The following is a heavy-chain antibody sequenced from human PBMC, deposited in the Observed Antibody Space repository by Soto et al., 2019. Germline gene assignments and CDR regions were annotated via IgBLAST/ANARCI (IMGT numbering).Heavy chain of an antibody. CDR1: VGTFSKYA. CDR3: ARGITCWYRCSSPYYYGMDV. Sequence: SSVKVSCQASVGTFSKYAIRWVRQAPGQGIEWMGGIIPIFGTSNYVQKLLGRVTITADESTGTAYMEPNALRSEGTAVCYCARGITCWYRCSSPYYYGMDVWGQGTLVTVSS. D-gene: IGHD6-6*01. V-gene: IGHV1-69*13. CDR2: IIPIFGTS. J-gene: IGHJ6*02.